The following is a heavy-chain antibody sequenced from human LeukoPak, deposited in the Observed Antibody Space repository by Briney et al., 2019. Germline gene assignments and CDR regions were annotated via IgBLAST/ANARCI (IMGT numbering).Heavy chain of an antibody. Sequence: PSETLSLTCAVYGGSFRGYYWSWIRQPPGQGLEWMGEINHSGSTNYNPSLKSRVTISVDTSKNQFSLKLSSVTAADTAVYYCGRGGGHTYQRYFQHWGQGTLVTVSS. CDR3: GRGGGHTYQRYFQH. D-gene: IGHD2-2*01. V-gene: IGHV4-34*01. CDR1: GGSFRGYY. J-gene: IGHJ1*01. CDR2: INHSGST.